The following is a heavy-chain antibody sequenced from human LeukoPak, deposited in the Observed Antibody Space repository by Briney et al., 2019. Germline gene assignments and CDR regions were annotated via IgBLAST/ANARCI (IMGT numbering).Heavy chain of an antibody. CDR3: ALTRGYSYGRFDY. Sequence: GGCLRLSCAASGFTFSSYGMHWVRPAPGKGLEWVADISYDRSNKYYAESVKGRFTISRDNSKNTLYLQMNSLRAEDTAVYYCALTRGYSYGRFDYWGQGTLATVSS. CDR2: ISYDRSNK. D-gene: IGHD5-18*01. V-gene: IGHV3-30*03. J-gene: IGHJ4*02. CDR1: GFTFSSYG.